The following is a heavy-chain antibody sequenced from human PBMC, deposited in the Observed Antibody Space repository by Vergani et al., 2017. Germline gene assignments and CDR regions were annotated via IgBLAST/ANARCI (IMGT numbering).Heavy chain of an antibody. D-gene: IGHD3-10*01. J-gene: IGHJ4*02. CDR3: AKDSGFEELLLGTIDY. CDR2: IRYDGSNK. CDR1: GFTFRSYG. Sequence: QVQLVESGGGVVQPGGSLRLSCAASGFTFRSYGMHLVRQAPGKGLEWVAFIRYDGSNKFYGDFVKGRFIISRDNSKNTLYLQMNSLRAEDTAVYYCAKDSGFEELLLGTIDYWGQGTLVTVSS. V-gene: IGHV3-30*02.